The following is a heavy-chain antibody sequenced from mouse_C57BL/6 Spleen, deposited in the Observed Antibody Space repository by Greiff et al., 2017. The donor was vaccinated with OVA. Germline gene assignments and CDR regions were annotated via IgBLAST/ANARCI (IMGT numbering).Heavy chain of an antibody. CDR1: GYSITSGYY. J-gene: IGHJ3*01. CDR2: ISYDGSN. Sequence: EVQLQESGPGLVKPSQSLSPTCSVTGYSITSGYYWNWIRQFPGNKLEWMGYISYDGSNNYNPSLKNRISITRDTSKNQFFLKLNSVTTEDTATYYCARQIYYDYEGGFAYWGQGTLVTVSA. CDR3: ARQIYYDYEGGFAY. V-gene: IGHV3-6*01. D-gene: IGHD2-4*01.